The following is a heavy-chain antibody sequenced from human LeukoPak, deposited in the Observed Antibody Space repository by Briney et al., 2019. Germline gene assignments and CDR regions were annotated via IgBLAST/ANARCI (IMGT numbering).Heavy chain of an antibody. V-gene: IGHV4-59*12. D-gene: IGHD3-10*01. Sequence: SETLSLTCTVSGGSISSYYWSWIRQPPGKGLEWIGYIYYDGSTNYNPSLKSRVTISLDTSKNQFSLKLTSVTAADTAVFYCARRRYYGSGSSWYFDLWGRGTLVTVSS. CDR2: IYYDGST. J-gene: IGHJ2*01. CDR3: ARRRYYGSGSSWYFDL. CDR1: GGSISSYY.